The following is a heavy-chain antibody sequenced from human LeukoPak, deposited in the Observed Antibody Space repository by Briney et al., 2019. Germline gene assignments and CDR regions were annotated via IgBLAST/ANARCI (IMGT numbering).Heavy chain of an antibody. J-gene: IGHJ4*02. CDR1: GFTFNSYA. D-gene: IGHD3-3*01. V-gene: IGHV3-48*01. CDR3: ARGDPIYDFWSGGDY. Sequence: QAGGSLRLFCAASGFTFNSYAFKWVREARGKGLEWVSYISSSSNVIYYTDSVKGRFTISRDNARNLLSLQMNSLRAEDTAVYYRARGDPIYDFWSGGDYWGQGSLVTVSS. CDR2: ISSSSNVI.